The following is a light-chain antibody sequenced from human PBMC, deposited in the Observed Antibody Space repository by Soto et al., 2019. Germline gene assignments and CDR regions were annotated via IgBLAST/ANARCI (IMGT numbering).Light chain of an antibody. Sequence: EIVLTQSPATLSLSPGERATLSCRASQSVSSYLAWYQQKPGQAPRLLIYDAYSRATGIPARFSGSGSGTDFTLTISSLEPEDFAVYYCQQRSNWITFGQGTRLEIE. CDR1: QSVSSY. CDR2: DAY. V-gene: IGKV3-11*01. CDR3: QQRSNWIT. J-gene: IGKJ5*01.